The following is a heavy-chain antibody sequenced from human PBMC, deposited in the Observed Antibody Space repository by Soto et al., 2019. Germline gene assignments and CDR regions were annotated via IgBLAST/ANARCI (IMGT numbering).Heavy chain of an antibody. CDR1: GITISNYP. CDR2: ISGSGDRT. CDR3: VKDDGGSPSTPPL. V-gene: IGHV3-23*01. J-gene: IGHJ4*02. D-gene: IGHD3-10*01. Sequence: EVQLLESGGGLVQPGGSLRLSCAASGITISNYPMSWVRQAPGKGLEWVSGISGSGDRTYYADSAKGRFTISKDISKNSVSLQVDSLGVDDTAVYFCVKDDGGSPSTPPLWGQGTLVTVSS.